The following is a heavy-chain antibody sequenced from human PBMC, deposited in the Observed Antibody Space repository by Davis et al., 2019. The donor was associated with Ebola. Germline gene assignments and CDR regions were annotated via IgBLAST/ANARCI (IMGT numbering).Heavy chain of an antibody. CDR3: ARLSGLFSSSSGALFFDL. CDR2: MYTSGST. CDR1: GDSISSGSYY. Sequence: SETLSLTCTVSGDSISSGSYYWSWIRQPAGKGLEWIGHMYTSGSTNYNPSLKSRVTILLDTSKNQFSLKLRSVTAADTAVYFCARLSGLFSSSSGALFFDLWGRGTLVSVSS. V-gene: IGHV4-61*09. D-gene: IGHD6-6*01. J-gene: IGHJ2*01.